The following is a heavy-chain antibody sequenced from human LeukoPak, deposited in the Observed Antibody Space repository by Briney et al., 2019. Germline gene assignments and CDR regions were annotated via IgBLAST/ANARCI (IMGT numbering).Heavy chain of an antibody. CDR1: GFTFSSYN. V-gene: IGHV3-48*02. CDR2: ISASSSVI. D-gene: IGHD2-15*01. CDR3: ARDFVAGSY. J-gene: IGHJ4*02. Sequence: AGSLRLSCAASGFTFSSYNMNWVRQAPGKGLECVSHISASSSVIFYADSVKGRFTISRDNAKNTLYLQMSSLRDEDTAVYFCARDFVAGSYWGQGTLVTVSS.